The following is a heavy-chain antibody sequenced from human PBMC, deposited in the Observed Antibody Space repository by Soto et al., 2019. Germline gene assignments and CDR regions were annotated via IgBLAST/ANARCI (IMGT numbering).Heavy chain of an antibody. CDR3: AREERSHFDS. J-gene: IGHJ4*02. D-gene: IGHD1-1*01. CDR1: GFTFSSYW. Sequence: EVQLVESGGGLVQPGGSLRLSCAASGFTFSSYWMHWVRQAPGKGLVWVSHINSDGSTTNYADSVKGRFTISRDNAKNTLYLQMNSLRAEDTAVYYCAREERSHFDSWGQGTLVTVSS. V-gene: IGHV3-74*01. CDR2: INSDGSTT.